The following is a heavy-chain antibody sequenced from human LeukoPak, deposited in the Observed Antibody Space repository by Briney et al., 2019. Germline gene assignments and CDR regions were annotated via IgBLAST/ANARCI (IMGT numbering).Heavy chain of an antibody. CDR2: IKSKTDGGTT. J-gene: IGHJ4*02. CDR3: TTLITYYYGSGRDY. D-gene: IGHD3-10*01. Sequence: GGSLRLSCAASGFTLSNAWMSWVRQAPGKGLEWVGRIKSKTDGGTTDYAAPVKGRFTISRDDSKNTLYLQMNSLKTEETAVYYCTTLITYYYGSGRDYWGQGTLVTVSS. V-gene: IGHV3-15*01. CDR1: GFTLSNAW.